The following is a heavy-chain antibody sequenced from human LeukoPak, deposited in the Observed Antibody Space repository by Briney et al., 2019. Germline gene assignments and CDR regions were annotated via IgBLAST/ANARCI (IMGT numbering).Heavy chain of an antibody. J-gene: IGHJ4*02. CDR3: AREYCSGGRCQYYFDY. D-gene: IGHD2-15*01. CDR2: ISSDGGSP. Sequence: GGSLRLSCAASGFTFSSYAMHWVRQAPGKGLEYVSGISSDGGSPFHVNSVKGRFTISRDNSKDTMYLQMGSLRAEDMAVYYCAREYCSGGRCQYYFDYWGQGTLVTVSS. V-gene: IGHV3-64*01. CDR1: GFTFSSYA.